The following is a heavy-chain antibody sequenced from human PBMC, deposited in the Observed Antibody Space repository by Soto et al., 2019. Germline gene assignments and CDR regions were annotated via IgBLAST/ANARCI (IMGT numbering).Heavy chain of an antibody. CDR1: GYTFTGYY. CDR2: INPNSGGT. D-gene: IGHD3-22*01. CDR3: AGEDGWYYYDRSGSGRYYYGMDV. Sequence: GASVKVSCKASGYTFTGYYMHWVRQAPGQGLEWMGWINPNSGGTNYAQKFQGGVTMTRDTSISTAYMELSRLRSDDTAVYYCAGEDGWYYYDRSGSGRYYYGMDVWGQGTTVTVSS. J-gene: IGHJ6*02. V-gene: IGHV1-2*02.